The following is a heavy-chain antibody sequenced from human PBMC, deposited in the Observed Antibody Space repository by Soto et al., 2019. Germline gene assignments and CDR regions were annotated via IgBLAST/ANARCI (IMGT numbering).Heavy chain of an antibody. V-gene: IGHV3-21*01. Sequence: EVQLVESGGGLVKPGGSLRLSCAASGFTFSSYSMNWVRQAPGKGLEWVSSISSSSSYIYYADSVKGRFTISRDNAKNSLYLQMNSLRAEDTAVYYCARAQSVVAATFDYWGQGTLVTVSS. J-gene: IGHJ4*02. CDR2: ISSSSSYI. CDR1: GFTFSSYS. CDR3: ARAQSVVAATFDY. D-gene: IGHD2-15*01.